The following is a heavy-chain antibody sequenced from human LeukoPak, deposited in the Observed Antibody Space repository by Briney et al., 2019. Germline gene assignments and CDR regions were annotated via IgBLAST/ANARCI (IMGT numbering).Heavy chain of an antibody. D-gene: IGHD5-18*01. CDR1: EFIFSSYS. CDR3: AREPEGVVYSYGSPQDY. Sequence: PGGSLRLSCVASEFIFSSYSMNWVRQAPGKGLEWVSYISSSSRTIYQADSVKGRFTISRDNAKSSLYLQMNSLRAEDTAVYYCAREPEGVVYSYGSPQDYWGQGTLVTVSS. CDR2: ISSSSRTI. V-gene: IGHV3-48*04. J-gene: IGHJ4*02.